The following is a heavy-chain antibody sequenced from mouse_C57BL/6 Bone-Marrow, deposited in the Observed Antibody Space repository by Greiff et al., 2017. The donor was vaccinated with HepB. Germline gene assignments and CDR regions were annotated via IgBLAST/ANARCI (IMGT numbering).Heavy chain of an antibody. CDR3: ARRADYADYAMDY. D-gene: IGHD2-4*01. V-gene: IGHV5-12*01. CDR2: ISNGGGST. CDR1: GFTFSDYY. J-gene: IGHJ4*01. Sequence: EVKLVESGGGLVQPGGSLKLSCAASGFTFSDYYMYWVRQTPEKRLEWVAYISNGGGSTYYPDTVKSRFTISRDNAKNTLYLQMSRLKSEDTAMYYCARRADYADYAMDYWGQGTSVTVSS.